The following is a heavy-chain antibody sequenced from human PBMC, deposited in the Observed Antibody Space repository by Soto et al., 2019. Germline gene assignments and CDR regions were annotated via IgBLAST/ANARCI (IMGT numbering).Heavy chain of an antibody. Sequence: SVKVSCKASGGTFSSYAISWVRQAPGQGLEWMGGIIANFGTANYAQKLQGRVTMTTDESTSTAYMELRSLRSDDTAVYYCARYCSGGSCYGGGDYFDYWGQGTLVTVSS. CDR1: GGTFSSYA. CDR2: IIANFGTA. J-gene: IGHJ4*02. D-gene: IGHD2-15*01. V-gene: IGHV1-69*05. CDR3: ARYCSGGSCYGGGDYFDY.